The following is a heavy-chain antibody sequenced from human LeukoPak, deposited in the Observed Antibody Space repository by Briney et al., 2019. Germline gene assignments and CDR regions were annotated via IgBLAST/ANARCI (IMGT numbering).Heavy chain of an antibody. D-gene: IGHD6-19*01. CDR3: ATSSIALAGTVDY. J-gene: IGHJ4*02. CDR1: GFTFSSYI. Sequence: GGSRRLSCAASGFTFSSYIMNWVRQAPGKGPEWVSSISSSSAYIYYADSVKGRFTISRDNAKSSLVLQMNSLRDEDTAVYYCATSSIALAGTVDYWGQGTLVTVSS. V-gene: IGHV3-21*01. CDR2: ISSSSAYI.